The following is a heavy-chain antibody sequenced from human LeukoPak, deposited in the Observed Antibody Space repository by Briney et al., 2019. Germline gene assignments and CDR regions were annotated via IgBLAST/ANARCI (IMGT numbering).Heavy chain of an antibody. CDR3: ATTRRITMIGGALDI. D-gene: IGHD3-10*01. CDR1: GGSISSGGYY. V-gene: IGHV4-31*03. CDR2: TYYSGTT. Sequence: SQTLSLTCTVSGGSISSGGYYWSWIRQHPGKGLEWIGYTYYSGTTNYNPSLKSRVTISVDTSKNQFSLKLSSVTAADTAVYYCATTRRITMIGGALDIWGQGTMVTVSS. J-gene: IGHJ3*02.